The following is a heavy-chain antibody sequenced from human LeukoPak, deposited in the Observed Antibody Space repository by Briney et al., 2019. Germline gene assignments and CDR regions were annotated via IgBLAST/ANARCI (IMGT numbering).Heavy chain of an antibody. J-gene: IGHJ4*02. V-gene: IGHV4-4*07. D-gene: IGHD3-22*01. CDR3: ARDTHLDRYYYDSSGYSSASQFDY. CDR2: IYTSGST. CDR1: GGSISSYY. Sequence: SETLSLTCTVSGGSISSYYWSWIRQPAGKGLEWIGRIYTSGSTNYNPSLKSRVTMSVDTSKNQFSLKLSSVTAADTAVYYCARDTHLDRYYYDSSGYSSASQFDYWGQGTLVTVSS.